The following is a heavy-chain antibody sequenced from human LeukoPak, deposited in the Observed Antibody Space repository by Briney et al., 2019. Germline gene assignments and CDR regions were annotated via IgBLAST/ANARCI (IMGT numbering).Heavy chain of an antibody. J-gene: IGHJ4*02. Sequence: GGSLRLSCAASGFTFSSYGMHWVRQAPGKGPEWVAVISYDGSNKYYADSVKGRFTISRDNSKNTLYLQMNSLRAEDTAVHYCAKNGILTMYYFDYWGQGTLVTVSS. CDR1: GFTFSSYG. CDR3: AKNGILTMYYFDY. D-gene: IGHD3-9*01. CDR2: ISYDGSNK. V-gene: IGHV3-30*18.